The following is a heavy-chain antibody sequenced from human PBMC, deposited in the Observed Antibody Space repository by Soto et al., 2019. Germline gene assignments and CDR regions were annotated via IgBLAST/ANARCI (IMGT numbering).Heavy chain of an antibody. Sequence: PTLSLTCAIPGDSVSSTSSFGSEVRQSPSRGLEWLGRTYYRSKWYYEYAVSVRGRITINPDTSKNQYSLQLNSVTPEDTAVYFCARGEQYSGRIFDYWGQGTLVTSPQ. V-gene: IGHV6-1*01. CDR1: GDSVSSTSSF. CDR3: ARGEQYSGRIFDY. D-gene: IGHD1-26*01. CDR2: TYYRSKWYY. J-gene: IGHJ4*01.